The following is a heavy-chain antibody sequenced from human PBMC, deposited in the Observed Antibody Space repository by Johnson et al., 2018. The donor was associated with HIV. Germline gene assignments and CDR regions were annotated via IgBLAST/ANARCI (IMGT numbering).Heavy chain of an antibody. D-gene: IGHD1-7*01. CDR1: GFSFRNYA. J-gene: IGHJ3*02. CDR3: ARGGHNWNYGGDAFDI. Sequence: QMLLVESGGGVVQPGRSLRLSCAASGFSFRNYAMHWVRQAPGKGLEWLAFISYDEVYEYYAESVMGRCTISRDNSRDTLHLHMNSLRPEDTAVYFCARGGHNWNYGGDAFDIWGQGTMVIVSS. CDR2: ISYDEVYE. V-gene: IGHV3-30*04.